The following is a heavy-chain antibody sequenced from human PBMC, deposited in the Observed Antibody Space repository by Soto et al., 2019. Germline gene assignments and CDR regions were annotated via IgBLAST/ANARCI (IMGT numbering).Heavy chain of an antibody. Sequence: ASVKVSCKTSGYNFTNFDINWVRQAPGRGLVWMGWMNPSSGETGSAQNFQGRVTMTRDISTRTFFMQLTSLRSEDTAIYYCARLAEYCNGIKCYSNFDFWGRGTQVTVT. J-gene: IGHJ4*01. D-gene: IGHD2-15*01. V-gene: IGHV1-8*01. CDR3: ARLAEYCNGIKCYSNFDF. CDR2: MNPSSGET. CDR1: GYNFTNFD.